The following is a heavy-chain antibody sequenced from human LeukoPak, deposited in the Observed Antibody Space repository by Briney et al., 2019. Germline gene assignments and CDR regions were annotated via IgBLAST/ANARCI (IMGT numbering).Heavy chain of an antibody. V-gene: IGHV3-30*18. CDR1: GFTFSSYG. CDR2: ISYDGSNK. D-gene: IGHD3-22*01. Sequence: QPGGSLRLSCAASGFTFSSYGMHWVRQAPGKGLEWVAVISYDGSNKYYADSVKGRFTISRDNSKNTLYLQMNSLRAEDTAVYYCAKSYYDSSGYDAFDIWGQGTMVTVSS. CDR3: AKSYYDSSGYDAFDI. J-gene: IGHJ3*02.